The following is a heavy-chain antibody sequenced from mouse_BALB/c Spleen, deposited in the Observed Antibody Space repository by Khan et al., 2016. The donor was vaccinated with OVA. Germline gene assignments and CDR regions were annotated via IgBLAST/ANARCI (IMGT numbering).Heavy chain of an antibody. J-gene: IGHJ3*01. CDR1: GFTFSTYG. V-gene: IGHV5-6*01. Sequence: EVELVESGGDLVEPGGSLKLSCAASGFTFSTYGMSWVRQTPDKRLEWVATISTGGHYTYYPDSVRGRFTISRDNAKNTLYLQMTSLKSEDTAMFYCARLAYYYDNEVFAYWGQGTLVTVSA. D-gene: IGHD1-1*01. CDR2: ISTGGHYT. CDR3: ARLAYYYDNEVFAY.